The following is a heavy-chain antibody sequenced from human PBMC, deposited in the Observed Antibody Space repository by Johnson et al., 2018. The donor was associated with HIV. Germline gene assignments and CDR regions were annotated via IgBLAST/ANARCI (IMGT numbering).Heavy chain of an antibody. CDR3: VRRFYDSSAFDI. CDR1: GFTVSSNY. CDR2: TQYDGSKK. Sequence: QVQLVESGGGLIHPGGSLRLSCAASGFTVSSNYMSWVRQVPGKGLEWVAFTQYDGSKKYYADSVKGRFTISRDNSKKRLYLQMNSRRAEDTAVYYCVRRFYDSSAFDIWGQGTMVTVSS. J-gene: IGHJ3*02. D-gene: IGHD3-22*01. V-gene: IGHV3-30*02.